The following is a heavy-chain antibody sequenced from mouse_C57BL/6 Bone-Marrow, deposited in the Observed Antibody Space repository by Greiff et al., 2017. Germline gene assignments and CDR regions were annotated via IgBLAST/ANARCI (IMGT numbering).Heavy chain of an antibody. V-gene: IGHV1-81*01. J-gene: IGHJ3*01. CDR2: IYPRSGNT. D-gene: IGHD1-1*01. CDR1: GYTFTSYG. CDR3: ARPHYGSSPAWFAY. Sequence: QVQLQKSGAELARPGASVKLSCKASGYTFTSYGISWVKQRTGQGLEWIGEIYPRSGNTYYNEKFKGKATLTADKYSSPAYMELRRLTSEDSAVYFCARPHYGSSPAWFAYWGQGTLVTVSA.